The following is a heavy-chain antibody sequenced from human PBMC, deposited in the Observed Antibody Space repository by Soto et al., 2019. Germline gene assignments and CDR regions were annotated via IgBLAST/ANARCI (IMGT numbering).Heavy chain of an antibody. CDR3: GRGRVVPAAITETPYDYYYMDV. J-gene: IGHJ6*03. Sequence: ASVKVSCKASGGTFSSYAISWVRQAPGQGLEWMGGIIPIFGTTGYAQKFQGRATMTTNASISAAYMELSSLRSEDTAVYYCGRGRVVPAAITETPYDYYYMDVWGKGTTVTVS. CDR1: GGTFSSYA. V-gene: IGHV1-69*05. D-gene: IGHD2-2*01. CDR2: IIPIFGTT.